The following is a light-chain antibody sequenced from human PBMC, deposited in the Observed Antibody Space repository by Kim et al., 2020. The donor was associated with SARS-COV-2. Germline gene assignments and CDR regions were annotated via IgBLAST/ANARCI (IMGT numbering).Light chain of an antibody. CDR3: QHYFNFPYT. V-gene: IGKV1-33*01. CDR1: QDISNY. Sequence: SASVGDRVTITWQASQDISNYLNWYQQKSGEGPKLLIYDASSLDTGVPSKFSGRRSGTEFTFTISSLEPEDIGTYFCQHYFNFPYTFGQGTKLEI. J-gene: IGKJ2*01. CDR2: DAS.